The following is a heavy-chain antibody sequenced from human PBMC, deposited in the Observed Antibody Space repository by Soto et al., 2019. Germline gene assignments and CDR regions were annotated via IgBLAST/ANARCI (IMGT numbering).Heavy chain of an antibody. V-gene: IGHV1-18*04. CDR2: ISAKNGNT. D-gene: IGHD3-22*01. CDR3: ASGYFDNFCDF. CDR1: GYNLSTYT. J-gene: IGHJ4*02. Sequence: QVHLVQSGGEVKKPGASVIVSCKTSGYNLSTYTINWVRQAPGHGLEWIGWISAKNGNTDYPRKFKGRGTVTMDTSTTTSYREVRNLRSGDTAVYYCASGYFDNFCDFWGQGTLVTVSS.